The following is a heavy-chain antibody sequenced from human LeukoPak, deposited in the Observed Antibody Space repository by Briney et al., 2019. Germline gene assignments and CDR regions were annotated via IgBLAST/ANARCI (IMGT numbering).Heavy chain of an antibody. D-gene: IGHD3-22*01. CDR1: GFTFSNAW. V-gene: IGHV3-15*01. CDR3: TTAYYDSSGYYYVDY. CDR2: IKSKTDGGTT. Sequence: PGGSLRLSCAASGFTFSNAWMSWVRQAPGKGLEWVGRIKSKTDGGTTDYAAPVKGRFTISRDDSKNTLYLQMNSLKTEDTAVYYCTTAYYDSSGYYYVDYWGQGTLVTVSS. J-gene: IGHJ4*02.